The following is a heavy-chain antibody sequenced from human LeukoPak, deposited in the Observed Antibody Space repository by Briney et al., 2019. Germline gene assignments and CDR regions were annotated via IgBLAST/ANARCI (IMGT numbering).Heavy chain of an antibody. D-gene: IGHD3-3*01. CDR2: FNWNGGST. CDR1: GFTFYDYG. CDR3: ARMDPYWDFWSGPAAD. V-gene: IGHV3-20*04. Sequence: PGGSLRLSCAASGFTFYDYGMRWVRQAPGKGLEGVSGFNWNGGSTGYAVSVRGRFTFSREYHKNSLSLHMNSLRAENTALYFCARMDPYWDFWSGPAADWGQGALVTVSS. J-gene: IGHJ4*02.